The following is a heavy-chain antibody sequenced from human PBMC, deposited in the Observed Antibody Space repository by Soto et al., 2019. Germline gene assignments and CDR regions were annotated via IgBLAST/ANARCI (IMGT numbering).Heavy chain of an antibody. CDR3: ARDSDCNSTSCFFPPHV. CDR2: ISGGGSYI. CDR1: GFTFSDEN. V-gene: IGHV3-21*06. J-gene: IGHJ6*02. D-gene: IGHD2-2*01. Sequence: GVSLRLSCSASGFTFSDENMSWVRQVPGKGLEWVSGISGGGSYIFYADSVQGRFSISRDNAKNSLFLEMNSLRVEDTAVYYCARDSDCNSTSCFFPPHVWGQGTTVTVS.